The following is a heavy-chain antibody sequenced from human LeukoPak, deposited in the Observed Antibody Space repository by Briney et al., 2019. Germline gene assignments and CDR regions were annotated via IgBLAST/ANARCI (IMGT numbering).Heavy chain of an antibody. CDR2: ISGSGGST. CDR1: GFTFSSYA. J-gene: IGHJ5*02. D-gene: IGHD3-10*01. V-gene: IGHV3-23*01. CDR3: AQWIGITTVRGVKNWFDP. Sequence: GGSLRLSCAASGFTFSSYAMSWVRQAPGKGLEWVSAISGSGGSTYYADSVKGRFTISRDNSKNTLYLQMNSLRAEDTAVYYCAQWIGITTVRGVKNWFDPWGQGTLVTVSS.